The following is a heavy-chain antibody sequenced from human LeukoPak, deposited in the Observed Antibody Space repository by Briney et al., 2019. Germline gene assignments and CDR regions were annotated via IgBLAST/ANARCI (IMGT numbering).Heavy chain of an antibody. D-gene: IGHD3-22*01. CDR1: GGSISSYY. Sequence: SETLSLTCTVSGGSISSYYWSWIRQPPGKGLEWIGYIYYSGSTNYNPSLKSRVTISVDTSKNQFSLKQSSVTAADTAVYYCARGAGYDGSAPFDYWGQGTLVTVSS. CDR2: IYYSGST. J-gene: IGHJ4*02. V-gene: IGHV4-59*08. CDR3: ARGAGYDGSAPFDY.